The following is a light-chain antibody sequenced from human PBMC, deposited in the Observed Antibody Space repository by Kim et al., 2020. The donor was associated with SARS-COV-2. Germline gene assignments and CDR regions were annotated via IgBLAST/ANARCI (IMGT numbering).Light chain of an antibody. V-gene: IGLV2-23*02. J-gene: IGLJ1*01. CDR1: SSDVGCYNL. CDR2: EVS. Sequence: QSALTQPAYVSGSPGQSITISCTGDSSDVGCYNLVDWYQQQPGKVHKLIIYEVSERASGVSNLFSGSKSGNTASLTISGLQNEDEADYYCCTYAGRSIYVYGTGTKVTAL. CDR3: CTYAGRSIYV.